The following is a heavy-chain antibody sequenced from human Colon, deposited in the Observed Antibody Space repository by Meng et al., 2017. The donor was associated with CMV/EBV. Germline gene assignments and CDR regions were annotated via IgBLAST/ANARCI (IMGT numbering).Heavy chain of an antibody. CDR2: MHPNSGDT. Sequence: DVNWVRQAAGQGLEWMGWMHPNSGDTGYAQKFQGRVIMTRNISTSTAYMELSGLRFDDTAVYYCARDNVGYCSSTSCYAYNWFDPWGQGTLVTVSS. CDR3: ARDNVGYCSSTSCYAYNWFDP. J-gene: IGHJ5*02. D-gene: IGHD2-2*03. V-gene: IGHV1-8*01. CDR1: D.